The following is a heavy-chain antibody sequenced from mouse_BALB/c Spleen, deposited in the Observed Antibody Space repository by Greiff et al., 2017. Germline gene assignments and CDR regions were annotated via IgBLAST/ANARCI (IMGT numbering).Heavy chain of an antibody. CDR2: ISSGGST. Sequence: EVQGVESGGGLVKPGGSLKLSCAASGFTFSSYAMSWVRQTPEKRLEWVASISSGGSTYYPDSVKGRFTISRDNARNILYLQMSSLRSEDTAMYYCARGEGISYYFDYWGQGTTLTVSS. CDR1: GFTFSSYA. J-gene: IGHJ2*01. V-gene: IGHV5-6-5*01. CDR3: ARGEGISYYFDY.